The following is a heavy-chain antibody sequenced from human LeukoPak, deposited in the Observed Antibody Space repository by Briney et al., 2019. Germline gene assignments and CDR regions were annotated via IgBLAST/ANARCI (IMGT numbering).Heavy chain of an antibody. D-gene: IGHD5-12*01. CDR1: GFTFISYS. CDR3: AGEEDSGYDYDY. J-gene: IGHJ4*02. CDR2: ISSSSSYI. V-gene: IGHV3-21*04. Sequence: GGSLRLSCAASGFTFISYSMNWVRQAPGKGLEWVSSISSSSSYIYYADSVKGRFTISRDNAKNSLYLQMNSLRAEDTAVYYCAGEEDSGYDYDYWGQGTLVTVSS.